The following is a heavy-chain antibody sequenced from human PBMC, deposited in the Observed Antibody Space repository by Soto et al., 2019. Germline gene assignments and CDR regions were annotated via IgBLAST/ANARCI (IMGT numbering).Heavy chain of an antibody. CDR3: ARAHYHDSSGPNGHAFDI. D-gene: IGHD3-22*01. CDR2: ISDDGDKV. CDR1: EFTFSDYA. J-gene: IGHJ3*02. V-gene: IGHV3-30-3*01. Sequence: QVQLVESGGGVVQPGRSLRLSCAASEFTFSDYAMHWVRQAPGKGLEWVAVISDDGDKVFYADSMKDRLTIYRDNAKSTLLLQLTSLGPEDTALDYCARAHYHDSSGPNGHAFDIGGQGTLVTVSS.